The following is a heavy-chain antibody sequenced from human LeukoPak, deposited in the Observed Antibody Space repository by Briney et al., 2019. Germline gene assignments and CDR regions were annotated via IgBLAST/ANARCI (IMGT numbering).Heavy chain of an antibody. D-gene: IGHD3-16*01. Sequence: SETLSLTCSVSGGSISGHYWAWIRQPPGKGLEWIGQTHYTGKPDYNPSLKSRITISVDTSKNQVSLQVSSVTAADSAIYYCARFGVDYDMDVWGHGTTVTVFS. CDR2: THYTGKP. CDR1: GGSISGHY. V-gene: IGHV4-59*11. CDR3: ARFGVDYDMDV. J-gene: IGHJ6*02.